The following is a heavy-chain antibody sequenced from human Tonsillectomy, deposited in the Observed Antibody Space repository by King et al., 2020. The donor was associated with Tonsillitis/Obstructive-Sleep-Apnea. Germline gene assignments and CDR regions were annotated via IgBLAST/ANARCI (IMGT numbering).Heavy chain of an antibody. V-gene: IGHV3-15*01. CDR2: IKSKTDGGTT. D-gene: IGHD3-3*01. CDR1: GFTFNNAW. J-gene: IGHJ6*03. CDR3: TTLYCDFWSGYSPYYYMDV. Sequence: VQLVESGGGLVKPGGSLRLSCAASGFTFNNAWMSWVRQAPGKGLEWVGRIKSKTDGGTTDYAAPVKGRFTISRDDSKNTLYLQMNSLKTEDTAVYYCTTLYCDFWSGYSPYYYMDVWGKGTTVTVSS.